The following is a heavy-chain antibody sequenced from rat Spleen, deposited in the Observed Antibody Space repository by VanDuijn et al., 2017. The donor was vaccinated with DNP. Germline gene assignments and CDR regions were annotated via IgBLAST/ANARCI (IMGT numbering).Heavy chain of an antibody. D-gene: IGHD1-3*01. J-gene: IGHJ4*01. Sequence: QVQLKESGSGLVQPSQTLSPACTVSGFSLTNYHVHWVRQPSGSGLEWMGVVWIGVGTIYSSVFKSRLSIPRDTSKSQVFLKLNRLQTEDTAMYFCARSLATVAPTGAMDAWGQGTSVTVSS. V-gene: IGHV2-43*01. CDR2: VWIGVGT. CDR1: GFSLTNYH. CDR3: ARSLATVAPTGAMDA.